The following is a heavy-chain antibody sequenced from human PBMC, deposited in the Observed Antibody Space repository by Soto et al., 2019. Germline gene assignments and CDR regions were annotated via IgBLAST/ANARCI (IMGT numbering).Heavy chain of an antibody. CDR1: GYSISAYY. D-gene: IGHD3-10*01. CDR2: IDPKNGGT. CDR3: GRDDYGIFPY. J-gene: IGHJ4*02. Sequence: QVQLVQSGTEVKKPGASVKVSCQASGYSISAYYIHWVRQAPGQGLEWMGWIDPKNGGTVSAQQFQGRLTMPRYTSISTVYMDLSGLTSDDTALYYCGRDDYGIFPYWGQGSLVTVSS. V-gene: IGHV1-2*02.